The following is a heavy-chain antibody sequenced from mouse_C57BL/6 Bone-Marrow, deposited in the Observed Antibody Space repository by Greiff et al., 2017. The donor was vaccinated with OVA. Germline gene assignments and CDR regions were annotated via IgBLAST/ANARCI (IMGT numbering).Heavy chain of an antibody. V-gene: IGHV1-5*01. D-gene: IGHD1-1*01. CDR3: TRSDYGSSSYWYFDV. Sequence: VQLQQSGTVLARPGASVKMSCKTSGYTFTSYWMHWVKQRPGQGLEWIGAIYPGNSDTSYNQKFKGKAKLTAVTSASTAYMELSSLTNEDSAVYYCTRSDYGSSSYWYFDVWGTGTTVTVSS. CDR1: GYTFTSYW. CDR2: IYPGNSDT. J-gene: IGHJ1*03.